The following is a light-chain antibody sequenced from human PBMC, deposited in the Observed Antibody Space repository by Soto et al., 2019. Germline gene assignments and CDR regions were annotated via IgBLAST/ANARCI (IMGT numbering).Light chain of an antibody. J-gene: IGKJ1*01. Sequence: EIVLTQPPGTLSLSPGERATLSCRASQSVSSIYFAWYQQKRGQAPRLLIYGVSSRATGIPDRFSGSGSGTDFTLTISRLEPEDSAVYYCEQYGSSPRTFGQGTKVDIK. CDR1: QSVSSIY. CDR3: EQYGSSPRT. CDR2: GVS. V-gene: IGKV3-20*01.